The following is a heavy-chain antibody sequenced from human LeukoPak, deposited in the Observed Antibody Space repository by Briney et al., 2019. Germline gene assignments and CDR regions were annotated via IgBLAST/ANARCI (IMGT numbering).Heavy chain of an antibody. CDR1: GGSISSYY. Sequence: PSETLSLTCTVSGGSISSYYWSWIRQPPGKGLEWIGYIYYSGSTNYNPSLKSRVTISVDTSKNQFSLKLSTVTAADTAVYYCARGHLRGSSGEDYYYYYGMDVWGQGTTVTVSS. D-gene: IGHD6-19*01. CDR3: ARGHLRGSSGEDYYYYYGMDV. CDR2: IYYSGST. J-gene: IGHJ6*02. V-gene: IGHV4-59*01.